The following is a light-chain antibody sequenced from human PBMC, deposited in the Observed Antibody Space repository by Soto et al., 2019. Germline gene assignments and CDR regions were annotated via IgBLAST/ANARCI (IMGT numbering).Light chain of an antibody. Sequence: DIQLTQSPSSLSASVGDRVTITCRASQSISSNLNWYQQKPGKPPKLLINIPSTLQRGVPSRFSGSGSGTDFTLPISSLQPEDFATCYCQQSYNTPLTFGGGTRVEIQ. CDR1: QSISSN. V-gene: IGKV1-39*01. J-gene: IGKJ4*01. CDR2: IPS. CDR3: QQSYNTPLT.